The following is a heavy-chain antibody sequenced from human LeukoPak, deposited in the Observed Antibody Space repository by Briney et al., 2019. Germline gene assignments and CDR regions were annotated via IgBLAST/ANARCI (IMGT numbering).Heavy chain of an antibody. CDR2: ITGSGGST. V-gene: IGHV3-23*01. CDR3: ARGYSNYGFSYYYMDV. J-gene: IGHJ6*03. Sequence: GGSLRLSCAASGFTFSNYGMNWVRQAPGKGLEWVSAITGSGGSTYCADSVKGRFTISADKSISTAYLQWSSLKASDTAMYYCARGYSNYGFSYYYMDVWGKGTTVTVSS. D-gene: IGHD4-11*01. CDR1: GFTFSNYG.